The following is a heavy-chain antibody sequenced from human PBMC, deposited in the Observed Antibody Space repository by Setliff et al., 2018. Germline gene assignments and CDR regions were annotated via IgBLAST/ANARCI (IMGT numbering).Heavy chain of an antibody. D-gene: IGHD3-22*01. V-gene: IGHV1-8*01. J-gene: IGHJ1*01. CDR2: MNPNSGNT. Sequence: ASVKVSCKASGYTFTSYDINWVRQATGQGLEWMGWMNPNSGNTGYAQKFQGRVTMTRNTSISTAYMELSSLRSEDTAVYYCATGAYYYDSSGYPAEYLQHWGQGTLVTSPQ. CDR1: GYTFTSYD. CDR3: ATGAYYYDSSGYPAEYLQH.